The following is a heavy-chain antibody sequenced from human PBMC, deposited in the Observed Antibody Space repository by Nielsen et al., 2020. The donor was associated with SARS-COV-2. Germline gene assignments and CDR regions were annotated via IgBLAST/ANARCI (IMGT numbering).Heavy chain of an antibody. CDR1: GDSITSSNW. D-gene: IGHD1-7*01. CDR3: ARTNSLRPGIYYYALDV. Sequence: SETLSLTCAVSGDSITSSNWWTWVRQSPGTGLEWIGEIYHSGSTNYNPSLRSRVTISLDKSRNHFSLELRSVTAADTALYFCARTNSLRPGIYYYALDVWGQGTTVTVSS. V-gene: IGHV4-4*02. J-gene: IGHJ6*02. CDR2: IYHSGST.